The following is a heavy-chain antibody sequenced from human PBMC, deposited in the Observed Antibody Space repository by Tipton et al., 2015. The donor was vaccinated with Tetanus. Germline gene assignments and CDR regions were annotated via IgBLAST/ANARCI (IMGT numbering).Heavy chain of an antibody. D-gene: IGHD3-16*02. CDR3: ARAPGGGSYHMDF. J-gene: IGHJ4*02. Sequence: SLRLSCAASGFTFNRYRMNWVRQPPGKGLEWISYISSAGSPIYFADSVEGRFTISRDNAKNLLYLQMHNLRDEGTAVYYCARAPGGGSYHMDFWGQGTLVAVSS. CDR2: ISSAGSPI. V-gene: IGHV3-48*02. CDR1: GFTFNRYR.